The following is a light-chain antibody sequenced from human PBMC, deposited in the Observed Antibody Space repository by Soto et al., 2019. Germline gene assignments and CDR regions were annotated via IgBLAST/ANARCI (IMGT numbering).Light chain of an antibody. CDR2: GAS. J-gene: IGKJ2*01. V-gene: IGKV3-20*01. CDR3: QQYDNSLYT. Sequence: EIVLTQSPGTLSLSPGERATLSCRASQSVSNIYLAWYQQKPGQAPRLLIYGASSRATGIPDRFSGSGSGTDSTLTISRLEPEDFAVYYCQQYDNSLYTFGQGTKLEIK. CDR1: QSVSNIY.